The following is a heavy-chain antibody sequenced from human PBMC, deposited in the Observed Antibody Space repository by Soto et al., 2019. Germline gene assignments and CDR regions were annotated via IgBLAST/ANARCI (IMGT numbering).Heavy chain of an antibody. D-gene: IGHD1-7*01. V-gene: IGHV3-74*01. CDR1: GFTFSSYW. CDR2: INSDGSST. J-gene: IGHJ4*02. CDR3: ARMWGTTPACDY. Sequence: PRGSLRLSCAASGFTFSSYWMHWVRQAPGKGLVWVSRINSDGSSTSYADSVKGRFTISRDNAKNTLYLQMNSLRAEDTAVYYCARMWGTTPACDYWGQGTLVTVSS.